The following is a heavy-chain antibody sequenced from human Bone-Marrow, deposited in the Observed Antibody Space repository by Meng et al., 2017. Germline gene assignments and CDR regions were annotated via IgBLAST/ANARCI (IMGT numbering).Heavy chain of an antibody. D-gene: IGHD3-22*01. CDR2: IYHSGIT. CDR1: GGSISSSNW. Sequence: QVLLQESVPGLVKPSGTLSLTCAVSGGSISSSNWWSWVRQPPGKGLEWIGKIYHSGITIYNPSLKSRVTMSVDKSKNQFYLKLNSVTAADTAVYYCARASRGDSSGYCLDYWGQGTLVTVSS. CDR3: ARASRGDSSGYCLDY. V-gene: IGHV4-4*02. J-gene: IGHJ4*02.